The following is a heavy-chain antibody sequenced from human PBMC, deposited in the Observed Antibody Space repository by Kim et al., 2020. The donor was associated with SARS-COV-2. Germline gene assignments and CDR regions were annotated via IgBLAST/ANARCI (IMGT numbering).Heavy chain of an antibody. CDR3: ATLVGYGDYYYYVMDV. CDR2: INWNGGST. D-gene: IGHD1-26*01. Sequence: GGSLRLSCAASGFTFNDYGMSWVRQAPGKGLEWVSGINWNGGSTGYADSVKGRFTLSRDNAKNSLYVQMNSLRAEDTDFYYCATLVGYGDYYYYVMDVWGLGIAVTVPS. V-gene: IGHV3-20*04. J-gene: IGHJ6*01. CDR1: GFTFNDYG.